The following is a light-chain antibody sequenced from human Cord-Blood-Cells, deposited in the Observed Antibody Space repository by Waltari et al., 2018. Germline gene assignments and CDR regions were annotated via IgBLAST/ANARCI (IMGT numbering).Light chain of an antibody. V-gene: IGLV7-43*01. CDR2: STS. CDR3: LLYYGGAQV. Sequence: QTLVTQKPSLTLSQGGTVTLTCPSSTGAVTSGYYPNWFKQKPGQAPRALIYSTSNKHPWTPARFSGSLLGGKAALTLSGVQPEDEAEYYCLLYYGGAQVFGGGTKLTVL. CDR1: TGAVTSGYY. J-gene: IGLJ3*02.